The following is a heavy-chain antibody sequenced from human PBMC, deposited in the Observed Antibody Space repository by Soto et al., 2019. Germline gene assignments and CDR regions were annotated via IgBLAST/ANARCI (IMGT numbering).Heavy chain of an antibody. D-gene: IGHD5-12*01. CDR1: GYTFTSYN. CDR2: INPSGSSTT. Sequence: QGQLVQSGAEVKKPGASVKVSCKASGYTFTSYNMHWVRQAPGQGLEWMGIINPSGSSTTNYAQKFQGRVTMTRDTSTTTVYMELSSLRSEDTAVYYCAREMATAMYSFDYWGQGTLVTVSS. V-gene: IGHV1-46*01. CDR3: AREMATAMYSFDY. J-gene: IGHJ4*02.